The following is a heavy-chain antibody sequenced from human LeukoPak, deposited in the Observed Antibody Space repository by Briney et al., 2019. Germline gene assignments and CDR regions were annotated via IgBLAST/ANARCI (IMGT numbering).Heavy chain of an antibody. CDR2: ISAYNGNT. CDR3: ARLNYYDSSGYPDLDY. CDR1: GYTFTSYG. Sequence: ASVKVSCKASGYTFTSYGISWVRQAPGQGLEWMGWISAYNGNTNYAQKLQGRVTMTTDTSTSTAYMELRSLRSDDTAVYYCARLNYYDSSGYPDLDYWGQGTLVTVSS. J-gene: IGHJ4*02. D-gene: IGHD3-22*01. V-gene: IGHV1-18*01.